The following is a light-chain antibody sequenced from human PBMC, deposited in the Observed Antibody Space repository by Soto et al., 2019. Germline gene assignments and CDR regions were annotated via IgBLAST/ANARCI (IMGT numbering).Light chain of an antibody. V-gene: IGLV2-14*01. CDR3: TSYTSSSAPVI. J-gene: IGLJ2*01. Sequence: QSALTQPASVSGSPGQSITISCTGTSTDIGSYNYVSWYQQHPGKAPNLIIYEVTNRPSGVSNRFSGSKSANTASLTISGLQAEDEADYYCTSYTSSSAPVIFGGGTKLTVL. CDR1: STDIGSYNY. CDR2: EVT.